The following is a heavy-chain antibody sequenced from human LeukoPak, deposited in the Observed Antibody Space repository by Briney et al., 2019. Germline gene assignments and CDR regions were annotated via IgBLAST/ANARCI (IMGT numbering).Heavy chain of an antibody. Sequence: SETLSLTCTVSGGSISSYYWSWIRQPPGKGLEWIGNIYDSGSTNYNPSLKSRVTMSVDTSKNQFSLRLSSVTAADTALYYCARWKETGYDAFDIWGQGTMVTVSS. CDR1: GGSISSYY. J-gene: IGHJ3*02. CDR3: ARWKETGYDAFDI. D-gene: IGHD5-18*01. CDR2: IYDSGST. V-gene: IGHV4-59*08.